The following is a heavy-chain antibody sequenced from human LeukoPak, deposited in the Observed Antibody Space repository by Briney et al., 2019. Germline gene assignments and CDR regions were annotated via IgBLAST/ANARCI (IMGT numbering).Heavy chain of an antibody. CDR1: GGSFSGYY. Sequence: PSETLSLTCAVYGGSFSGYYWSWIRLPPGKGLEWIGEINHSGSTNYNPSLKSRVTISVDTSKNQFSLKLSSVTAADTAVYYCARVGYCSSTSCYKNTNFDYWGQGTLVTVSS. CDR3: ARVGYCSSTSCYKNTNFDY. CDR2: INHSGST. V-gene: IGHV4-34*01. D-gene: IGHD2-2*02. J-gene: IGHJ4*02.